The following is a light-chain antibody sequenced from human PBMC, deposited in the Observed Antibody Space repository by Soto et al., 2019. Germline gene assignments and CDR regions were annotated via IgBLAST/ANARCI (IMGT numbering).Light chain of an antibody. V-gene: IGLV2-14*01. J-gene: IGLJ1*01. CDR1: SSDVGGYNY. Sequence: QSALTQPASVSGSPGQSITISCTGTSSDVGGYNYVSWYQQHPGKAPNLMIYEVSNRPSGVSNRFSGSKSGNTASLTISGLQGEDEADYYCSSYTSSSIDYVFGTGTKLTVL. CDR2: EVS. CDR3: SSYTSSSIDYV.